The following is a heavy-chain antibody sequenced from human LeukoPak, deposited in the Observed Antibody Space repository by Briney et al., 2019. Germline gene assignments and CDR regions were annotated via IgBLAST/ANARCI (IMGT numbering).Heavy chain of an antibody. J-gene: IGHJ3*01. CDR3: ARDSQIRLLLNDYDVFDV. V-gene: IGHV4-59*06. Sequence: SENLSLTCTVSGGSISSYYWSWIRQVPGKGLEWIGYMYDREKTDYNPSLRSRVIISLDTSKNQFSLKLNSVTAADTAVYYCARDSQIRLLLNDYDVFDVWGQGTVVTVSS. D-gene: IGHD2-21*02. CDR2: MYDREKT. CDR1: GGSISSYY.